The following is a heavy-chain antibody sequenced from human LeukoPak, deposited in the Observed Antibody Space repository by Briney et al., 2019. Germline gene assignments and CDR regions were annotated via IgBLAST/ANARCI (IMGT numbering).Heavy chain of an antibody. CDR1: GFTFSSYW. CDR2: INSDGSST. Sequence: GGSLRLSCAASGFTFSSYWMHWVRQAPGKGLVWVSRINSDGSSTNYADSVKGRFTVSRENAKNSLYLQINSLRAGDTAVYYCSRGYYFDYWGQGTLVTVSS. V-gene: IGHV3-74*01. CDR3: SRGYYFDY. J-gene: IGHJ4*02.